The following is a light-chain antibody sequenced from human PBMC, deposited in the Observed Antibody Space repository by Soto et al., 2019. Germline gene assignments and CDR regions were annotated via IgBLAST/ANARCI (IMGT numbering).Light chain of an antibody. CDR1: SSDIGSNT. CDR3: AAWDGSLSGNV. CDR2: SNS. V-gene: IGLV1-44*01. J-gene: IGLJ1*01. Sequence: QCVRTQPPSSSGAPGRRVTISCSGSSSDIGSNTVNWYQQLPGTAPKLLIYSNSQRPSGVPDRFSGSKSGTSASLAINGLRSEDEADYYCAAWDGSLSGNVFGTGTKVTVL.